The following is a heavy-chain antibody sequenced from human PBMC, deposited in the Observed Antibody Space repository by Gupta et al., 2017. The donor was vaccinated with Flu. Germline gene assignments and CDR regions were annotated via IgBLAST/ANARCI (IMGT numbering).Heavy chain of an antibody. CDR2: IYYSGST. D-gene: IGHD5-18*01. V-gene: IGHV4-31*03. Sequence: QVQLQESGPGLVKPSQTLSLTCTVSGGSIGSGGYYWSWIRQHPGKGLEWIGYIYYSGSTYYNPSLKSRVTISVDTSKNQFSLKLSSVTAADTAVYYCATTAMANGGVDYWGQGTLVTVSS. J-gene: IGHJ4*02. CDR1: GGSIGSGGYY. CDR3: ATTAMANGGVDY.